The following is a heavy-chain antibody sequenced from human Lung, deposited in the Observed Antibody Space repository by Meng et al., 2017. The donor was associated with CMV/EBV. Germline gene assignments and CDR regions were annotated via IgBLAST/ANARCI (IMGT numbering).Heavy chain of an antibody. J-gene: IGHJ4*02. CDR1: GFTFGDYA. Sequence: SXSASGFTFGDYAISWVRQAPGKGLDWVGFIRSKAYGGTTEYAASVKGRFTISRDDYKSIAYLQMNNLKTEDTAVYYCTRVGTYYYDSSGYYLREEGYFDYWXQGTLVTVSS. V-gene: IGHV3-49*04. CDR3: TRVGTYYYDSSGYYLREEGYFDY. D-gene: IGHD3-22*01. CDR2: IRSKAYGGTT.